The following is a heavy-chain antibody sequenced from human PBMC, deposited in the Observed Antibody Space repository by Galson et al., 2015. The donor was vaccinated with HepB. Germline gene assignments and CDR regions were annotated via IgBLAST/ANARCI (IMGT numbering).Heavy chain of an antibody. CDR1: GYSFSSNW. CDR3: AGQSRCGDHLDA. Sequence: QSGAEVKKPGESLNISCKGSGYSFSSNWIVWVRQMPWKGLVWMGTIIPRDSDTKYSPSFQGQVTISADKSINTASLQWSSLKASDPAIFYCAGQSRCGDHLDAWGQGTLVTVSS. V-gene: IGHV5-51*01. D-gene: IGHD7-27*01. J-gene: IGHJ5*02. CDR2: IIPRDSDT.